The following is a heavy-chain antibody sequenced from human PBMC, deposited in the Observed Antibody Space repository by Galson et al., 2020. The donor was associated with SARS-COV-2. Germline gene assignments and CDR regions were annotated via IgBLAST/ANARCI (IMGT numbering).Heavy chain of an antibody. V-gene: IGHV1-18*04. CDR3: ARGVAVAPLFYYDMDV. J-gene: IGHJ6*03. CDR2: TSGDNGNT. CDR1: GYTFSSYG. Sequence: ASVKVSCEASGYTFSSYGISWVRQAHGQGLEWIGCTSGDNGNTKYSQKFQGRVAMITDTSTSTAYMELRSLRFDDTAVYYCARGVAVAPLFYYDMDVWGKGTTVTVSS. D-gene: IGHD6-19*01.